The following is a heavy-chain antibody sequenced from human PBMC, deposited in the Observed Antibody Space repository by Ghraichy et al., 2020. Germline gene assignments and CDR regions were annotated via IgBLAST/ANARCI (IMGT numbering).Heavy chain of an antibody. CDR1: GGSFSGYF. Sequence: ESLNISCAVYGGSFSGYFWSWIRQPPGKGLEWIGEINHSGSTNYNPSLKSRVTISVDTSKNQFSLKLSSVTAAHTAVYYCARGGIGGMDVWGQGTTVTVSS. CDR3: ARGGIGGMDV. V-gene: IGHV4-34*01. D-gene: IGHD2-21*01. CDR2: INHSGST. J-gene: IGHJ6*02.